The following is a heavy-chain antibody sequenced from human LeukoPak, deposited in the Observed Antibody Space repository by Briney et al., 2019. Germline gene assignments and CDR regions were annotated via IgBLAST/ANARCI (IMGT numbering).Heavy chain of an antibody. CDR2: MNPNSGNT. D-gene: IGHD6-19*01. CDR3: ARGRLAVAGTGY. V-gene: IGHV1-8*01. J-gene: IGHJ4*02. Sequence: ASVKVSCKASGYTFTSYDINWVRQATGQGLEWMGWMNPNSGNTGYAQKFQGRVTMTRNTSISTAYMELSSLRSEDTAVYYCARGRLAVAGTGYWGQGTLVTVSS. CDR1: GYTFTSYD.